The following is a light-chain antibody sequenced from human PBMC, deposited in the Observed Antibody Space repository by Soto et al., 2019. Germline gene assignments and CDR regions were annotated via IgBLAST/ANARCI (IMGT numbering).Light chain of an antibody. CDR1: QGISSY. J-gene: IGKJ5*01. CDR2: AAY. V-gene: IGKV1-9*01. CDR3: QQLYTYPIT. Sequence: DIQLTQSPSFLSASVGDRVTITCRASQGISSYLAWYQQRPGKAPKLLIYAAYTLESGVSSRFSGSGSGTEFALTVSSLQPEDFATYYCQQLYTYPITFGQGTRLEIK.